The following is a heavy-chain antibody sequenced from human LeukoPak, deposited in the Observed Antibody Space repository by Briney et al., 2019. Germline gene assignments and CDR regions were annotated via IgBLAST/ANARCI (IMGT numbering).Heavy chain of an antibody. D-gene: IGHD6-13*01. V-gene: IGHV3-13*04. CDR1: GFTFSSFD. J-gene: IGHJ4*02. CDR3: VRASSSWYYFDY. Sequence: PGGSLRLSCAASGFTFSSFDMHWVSQVTGKGLEWVSAIGLGGDTYYPGSVKGRFTISRENAKNYLYLQMNSLRAGDTAVYYCVRASSSWYYFDYRGQGTLVTVSS. CDR2: IGLGGDT.